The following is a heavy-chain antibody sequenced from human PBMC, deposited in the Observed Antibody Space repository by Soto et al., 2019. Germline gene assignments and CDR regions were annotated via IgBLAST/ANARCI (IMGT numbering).Heavy chain of an antibody. CDR3: VTVNLVGAAYYFDY. V-gene: IGHV4-30-4*01. J-gene: IGHJ4*02. Sequence: SETLSLTCTASGGSIRNGDYYWGWIRQPPGKGLEWIGYVYYSGTTYSHPSLKSRVSISVDTSENQFSLRLTSVTAADTAVYYCVTVNLVGAAYYFDYWGPGTLVTVSS. CDR1: GGSIRNGDYY. CDR2: VYYSGTT. D-gene: IGHD1-26*01.